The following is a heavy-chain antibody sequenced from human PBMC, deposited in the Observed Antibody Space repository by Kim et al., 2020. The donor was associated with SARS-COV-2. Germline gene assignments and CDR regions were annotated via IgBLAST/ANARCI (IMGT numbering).Heavy chain of an antibody. CDR3: ARDPHYYGSGSYLPDDY. J-gene: IGHJ4*02. CDR1: GFTFSSYG. CDR2: IWYDGSNK. V-gene: IGHV3-33*01. Sequence: GGSLRLSCAASGFTFSSYGMHWVRQAPGKGLEWVAVIWYDGSNKYYADSVKGRFTISRDNSKNTLYLQMNSLRAEDTAVYYCARDPHYYGSGSYLPDDYWGQGTLVTVSS. D-gene: IGHD3-10*01.